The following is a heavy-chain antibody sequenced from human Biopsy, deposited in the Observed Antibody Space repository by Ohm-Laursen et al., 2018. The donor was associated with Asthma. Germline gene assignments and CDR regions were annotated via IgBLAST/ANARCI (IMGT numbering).Heavy chain of an antibody. CDR3: ARGQKSAGDRWFDP. CDR1: GYTFIGFP. J-gene: IGHJ5*02. Sequence: ASVKVSCKASGYTFIGFPIHWMRQAPGQGLEWMGRINPNSGGTNYAQKFQGRVTMTRDTSISTAYMEVSRLRSGDTAVYYCARGQKSAGDRWFDPWGQGTLVTVSS. CDR2: INPNSGGT. V-gene: IGHV1-2*06. D-gene: IGHD6-13*01.